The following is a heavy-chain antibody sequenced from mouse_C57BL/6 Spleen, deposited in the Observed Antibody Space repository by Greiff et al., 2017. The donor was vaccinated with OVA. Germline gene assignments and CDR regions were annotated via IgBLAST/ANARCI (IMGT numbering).Heavy chain of an antibody. J-gene: IGHJ4*01. Sequence: VQLQQPGAELVMPGASVKLSCKASGYTFTSYWMHWVKQRPRQGLEWIGEIDPSDSYTNYNQKFKGKSTLTVDKSSSTAYMQLSSLTSEDSAVYYCARKERGYAMDYWGQGTSVTGSS. CDR2: IDPSDSYT. CDR3: ARKERGYAMDY. V-gene: IGHV1-69*01. CDR1: GYTFTSYW.